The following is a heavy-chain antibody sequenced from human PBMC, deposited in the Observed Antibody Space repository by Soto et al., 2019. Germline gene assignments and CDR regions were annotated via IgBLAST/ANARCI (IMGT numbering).Heavy chain of an antibody. CDR2: ISYDGSNK. CDR3: ARPLWRDDYNWGYFDL. CDR1: GFTFSSYA. Sequence: QVQLVESGGGVVQPGRSLRLSCAASGFTFSSYAMHRVRQAPGKGLEWVAVISYDGSNKYYADSVKGRFTISRDNSKNTLYLQMYSLRTEDTAVYYCARPLWRDDYNWGYFDLWGRGTLVTVSS. V-gene: IGHV3-30-3*01. D-gene: IGHD4-4*01. J-gene: IGHJ2*01.